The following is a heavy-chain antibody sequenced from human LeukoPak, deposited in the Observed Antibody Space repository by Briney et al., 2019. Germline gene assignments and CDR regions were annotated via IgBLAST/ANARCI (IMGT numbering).Heavy chain of an antibody. J-gene: IGHJ4*02. CDR2: IYHSGNT. CDR1: GYSISSGYY. CDR3: ARDNPWFGEPRAFDY. D-gene: IGHD3-10*01. V-gene: IGHV4-38-2*02. Sequence: SETLSLTCAVSGYSISSGYYWGWIRQPPGKGLEWIWTIYHSGNTYYNPSLKSRVIISVDTSKNKFSLKLSSVTAADTAVYYCARDNPWFGEPRAFDYWGQGTLVTVSS.